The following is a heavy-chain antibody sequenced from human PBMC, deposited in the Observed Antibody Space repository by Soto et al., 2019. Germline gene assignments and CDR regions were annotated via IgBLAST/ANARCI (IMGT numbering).Heavy chain of an antibody. CDR3: ARETVRGYHYFDY. CDR2: IYYSGAT. J-gene: IGHJ4*02. CDR1: GCSINSYY. D-gene: IGHD3-10*01. V-gene: IGHV4-59*01. Sequence: EILSLTCTVSGCSINSYYWSWIRQPPGKGLEWIGHIYYSGATNYNPSLKSRLTISLDTSKNQFSLKLSSVTAADTAVYYCARETVRGYHYFDYWGQGTLVTVSS.